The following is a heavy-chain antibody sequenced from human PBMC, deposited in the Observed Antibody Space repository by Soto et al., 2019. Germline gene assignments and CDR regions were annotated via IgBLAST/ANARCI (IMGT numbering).Heavy chain of an antibody. J-gene: IGHJ4*02. Sequence: GGSLRLSCAASGFTFSGYSVNWVRQAPGKGLEWVSYISSGSTTIYYADSVKGRFFVSRDNAKNSKYLQMNSLRDEDTAVYCCLREDILGVRSFDYWGQGTLVTVSS. D-gene: IGHD3-9*01. CDR2: ISSGSTTI. CDR1: GFTFSGYS. V-gene: IGHV3-48*02. CDR3: LREDILGVRSFDY.